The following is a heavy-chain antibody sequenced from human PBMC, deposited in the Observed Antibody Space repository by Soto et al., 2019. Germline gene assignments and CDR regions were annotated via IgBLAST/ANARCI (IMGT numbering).Heavy chain of an antibody. Sequence: ASVKVSCKASGYTFTSYAMHWVRQAPGQRLEWMGWINAGNGNTKYSQKFQGRVTITRDTSASTAYMELSSLRSEDTAVYFCARVCGGDCHNGMDVWGQGTTVTVSS. J-gene: IGHJ6*02. CDR1: GYTFTSYA. V-gene: IGHV1-3*01. D-gene: IGHD2-21*02. CDR2: INAGNGNT. CDR3: ARVCGGDCHNGMDV.